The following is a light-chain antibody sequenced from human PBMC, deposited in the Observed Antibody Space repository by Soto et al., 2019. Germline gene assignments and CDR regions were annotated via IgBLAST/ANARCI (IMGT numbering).Light chain of an antibody. Sequence: QSALTQPASVSGSPGQSITISCTGSSSDVGNYKFVSWYQQQPDTAPKLMIYEGNKRPSGVSNRFSGSQSGNTASLTISGLQAEDEADYYCCSSAGTFTWVFGGGTKLTVL. CDR3: CSSAGTFTWV. CDR2: EGN. V-gene: IGLV2-23*01. J-gene: IGLJ3*02. CDR1: SSDVGNYKF.